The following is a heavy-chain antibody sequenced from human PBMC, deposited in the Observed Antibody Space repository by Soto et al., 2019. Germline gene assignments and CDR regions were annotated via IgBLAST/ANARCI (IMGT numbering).Heavy chain of an antibody. D-gene: IGHD5-12*01. CDR2: IIPVFNTT. J-gene: IGHJ4*02. Sequence: QVQLVQSGAVVKKPGSSVKVSCRASGGTFIFYGISWVRQAPGQGLEWIGGIIPVFNTTHYAQNFKGTVTITADESTSTAYLELSGLRSEDTAIYYCARRQTSDITYFHFWGQGTPVIVSS. V-gene: IGHV1-69*01. CDR3: ARRQTSDITYFHF. CDR1: GGTFIFYG.